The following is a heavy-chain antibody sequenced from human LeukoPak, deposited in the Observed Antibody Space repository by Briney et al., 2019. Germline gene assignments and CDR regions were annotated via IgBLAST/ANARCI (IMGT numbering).Heavy chain of an antibody. CDR2: MNPNSGNT. V-gene: IGHV1-8*01. J-gene: IGHJ4*02. D-gene: IGHD3-10*01. Sequence: GASVKVSCKASGYTFTSYDINWVRQATGQGLEWMGWMNPNSGNTGYAQKFQGRVTMTRNTSISTAYMELSSLRSEDTAVYYCARDYRDVLLWFGELSKWGQGTLVTVSP. CDR1: GYTFTSYD. CDR3: ARDYRDVLLWFGELSK.